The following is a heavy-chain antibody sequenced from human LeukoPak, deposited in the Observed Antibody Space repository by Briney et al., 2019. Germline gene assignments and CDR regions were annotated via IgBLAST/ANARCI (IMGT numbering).Heavy chain of an antibody. CDR1: GGSISSHY. Sequence: SETLSLTCTVSGGSISSHYWSWIRQPPGKGLEWIGYIYYSGSTNYNPSLKSRVTISVDTSKNQFSLKLSSVTAADTAVYYCARGGRETYYDFWSGHFDYWGQGTLVTVSS. J-gene: IGHJ4*02. CDR3: ARGGRETYYDFWSGHFDY. D-gene: IGHD3-3*01. CDR2: IYYSGST. V-gene: IGHV4-59*11.